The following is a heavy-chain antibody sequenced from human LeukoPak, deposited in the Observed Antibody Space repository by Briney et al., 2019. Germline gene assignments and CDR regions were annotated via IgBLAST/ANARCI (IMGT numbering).Heavy chain of an antibody. CDR3: AKDLWGSGWYVLDY. J-gene: IGHJ4*02. CDR1: GFTFSSYA. V-gene: IGHV3-23*01. D-gene: IGHD6-19*01. CDR2: ISGSGGST. Sequence: GGSLRLSYAASGFTFSSYAMSWVRQAPGKGLEWVSAISGSGGSTYYADSVKGRFTISRDNSKNTLHLQMNSLRAEDTAVYYCAKDLWGSGWYVLDYWGQGTLVTVSS.